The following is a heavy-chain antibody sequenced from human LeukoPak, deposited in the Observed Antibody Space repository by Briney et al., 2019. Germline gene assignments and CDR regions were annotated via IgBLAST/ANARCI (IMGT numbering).Heavy chain of an antibody. D-gene: IGHD2-15*01. CDR3: ARVRGTVVATVDY. CDR2: INPNSGGT. V-gene: IGHV1-2*02. Sequence: GASVKVSCKASGYTFTCYYMHWVRQAPGQGLEWMGWINPNSGGTNYAQKFQGRVTMTRDTSISTAYMELSRLRSDDTAVYYCARVRGTVVATVDYWGQGTLVTVSS. J-gene: IGHJ4*02. CDR1: GYTFTCYY.